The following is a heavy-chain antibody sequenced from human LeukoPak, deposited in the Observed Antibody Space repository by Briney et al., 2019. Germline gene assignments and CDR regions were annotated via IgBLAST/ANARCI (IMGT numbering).Heavy chain of an antibody. CDR2: ISSSVSTI. CDR3: ARDQPIGYNYGYPFDN. Sequence: GGSLRLSCAASGFTFSDYYMSWVRQAPGKGLEWVSYISSSVSTIYYADSAKGRFTISRDNAKNSLYLQMHNLRVEDTAVYYCARDQPIGYNYGYPFDNWGQGTLVTVSS. V-gene: IGHV3-11*04. CDR1: GFTFSDYY. J-gene: IGHJ4*02. D-gene: IGHD5-18*01.